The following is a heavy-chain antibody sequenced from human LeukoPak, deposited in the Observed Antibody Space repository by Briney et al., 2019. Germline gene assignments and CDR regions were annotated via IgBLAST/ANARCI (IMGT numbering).Heavy chain of an antibody. CDR3: ARVRGDYGEDSYYYYMDV. J-gene: IGHJ6*03. D-gene: IGHD4-17*01. V-gene: IGHV4-61*02. CDR2: IYTSGST. CDR1: GGSISSGSYS. Sequence: SETLSLTCTVSGGSISSGSYSWSWIRQPAGKGLEWTGRIYTSGSTNYNPSLKSRVTISVDTSKNQFSLKLSSVTAADTAVYYCARVRGDYGEDSYYYYMDVWGKGTTVTISS.